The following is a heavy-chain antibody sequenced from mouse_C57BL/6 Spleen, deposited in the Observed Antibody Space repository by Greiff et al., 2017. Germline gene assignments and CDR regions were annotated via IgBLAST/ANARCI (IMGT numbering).Heavy chain of an antibody. D-gene: IGHD2-10*02. Sequence: VQLQQPGAELVRPGTSVTLSCKASGYTFTSYWMHWVKQRPGQGLEWIGVIDPSDSYTNYNQKFKGKATLTVDTSSSTAYMQLSSLTSEDSAVYYCARSGYGNYDYAMDYWGQGTSVTVSS. CDR1: GYTFTSYW. V-gene: IGHV1-59*01. CDR3: ARSGYGNYDYAMDY. CDR2: IDPSDSYT. J-gene: IGHJ4*01.